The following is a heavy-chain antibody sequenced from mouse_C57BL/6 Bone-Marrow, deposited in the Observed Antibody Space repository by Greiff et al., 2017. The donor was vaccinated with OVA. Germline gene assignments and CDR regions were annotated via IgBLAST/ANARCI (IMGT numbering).Heavy chain of an antibody. D-gene: IGHD3-1*01. Sequence: QVQLQQPGAELVRPGSSVKLSCKASGYTFTSYGISWVKQRTGQGLEWIGEIYPRSGNTYYNEKFKGKATLTADKSSSTAYMELRSLTSEDSAVYFCARGATGAMDYWGQGTSVTVSS. J-gene: IGHJ4*01. V-gene: IGHV1-81*01. CDR2: IYPRSGNT. CDR3: ARGATGAMDY. CDR1: GYTFTSYG.